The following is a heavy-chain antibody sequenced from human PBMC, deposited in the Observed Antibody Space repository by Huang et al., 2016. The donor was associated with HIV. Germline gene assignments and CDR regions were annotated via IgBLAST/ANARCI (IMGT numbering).Heavy chain of an antibody. CDR1: GDSVSNHY. CDR3: ARGFDILVDRFDF. J-gene: IGHJ4*02. CDR2: IYSSGTT. V-gene: IGHV4-59*02. D-gene: IGHD3-9*01. Sequence: QVQLQESGPGLVKPSETLSLACSVSGDSVSNHYWNWIRPTPGKGLEGLGRIYSSGTTIYNPSLKNRVSFSLDTSKNQFALNVTSVTAADTAVYYCARGFDILVDRFDFWGQGTLVTVSS.